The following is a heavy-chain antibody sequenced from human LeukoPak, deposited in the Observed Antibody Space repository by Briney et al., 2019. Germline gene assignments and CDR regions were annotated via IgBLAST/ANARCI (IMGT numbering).Heavy chain of an antibody. CDR3: ARGKLTGTLYYFDY. J-gene: IGHJ4*02. CDR1: GYTFTGYY. D-gene: IGHD7-27*01. Sequence: ASVKVSCKASGYTFTGYYMHWVRQAPGQGLEWMGWINPNSGGTNYAQKFQGWVTMTRNTSISTAYMELSSLRSEDTAVYYCARGKLTGTLYYFDYWGQGTLVTVSS. V-gene: IGHV1-2*04. CDR2: INPNSGGT.